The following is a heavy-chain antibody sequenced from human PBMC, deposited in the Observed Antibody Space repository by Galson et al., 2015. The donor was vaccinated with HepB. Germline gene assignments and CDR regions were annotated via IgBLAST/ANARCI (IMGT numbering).Heavy chain of an antibody. D-gene: IGHD6-13*01. Sequence: SLRLSCAASGFTFSSYAMSWVRQAPGKGLEWVSAISGSGGSTYYADSVKGRFTISRDNSKNTLYLQMNSLRAEDTAVYYCALWDSSSWYMGGDYWGQGTLVTVSS. CDR3: ALWDSSSWYMGGDY. J-gene: IGHJ4*02. V-gene: IGHV3-23*01. CDR2: ISGSGGST. CDR1: GFTFSSYA.